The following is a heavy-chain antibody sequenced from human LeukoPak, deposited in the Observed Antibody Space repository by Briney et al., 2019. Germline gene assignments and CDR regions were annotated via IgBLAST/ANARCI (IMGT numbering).Heavy chain of an antibody. CDR3: ARDRPEYSAEQD. D-gene: IGHD5-18*01. J-gene: IGHJ4*02. Sequence: GASVKVSCKASGYAFTGYYIHWVRQAPGQGLEWMGWINPNSGGTNYAQKFQGRVTMTRDTSISTAYMELSRLRSDDTAVYYCARDRPEYSAEQDWGQGTLVTVSS. CDR1: GYAFTGYY. V-gene: IGHV1-2*02. CDR2: INPNSGGT.